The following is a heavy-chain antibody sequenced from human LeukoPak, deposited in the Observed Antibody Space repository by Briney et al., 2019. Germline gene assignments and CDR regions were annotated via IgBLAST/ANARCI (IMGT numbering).Heavy chain of an antibody. V-gene: IGHV1-18*01. Sequence: ASVKVSCKASGDTFTNYGIIWVRQAPGQGLEWMGWISPYNGKTNYAQKLQGRVILTTDTSTTTTYMELRSLRFDDTAIYYCARSHSGSLRAPFDYWGQGTLVTVSS. D-gene: IGHD5-12*01. J-gene: IGHJ4*02. CDR3: ARSHSGSLRAPFDY. CDR2: ISPYNGKT. CDR1: GDTFTNYG.